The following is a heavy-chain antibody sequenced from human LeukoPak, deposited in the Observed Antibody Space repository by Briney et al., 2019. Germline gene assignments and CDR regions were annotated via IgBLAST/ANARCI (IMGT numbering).Heavy chain of an antibody. J-gene: IGHJ4*02. CDR3: AKDREAYYDFWSGYFAQPFDY. D-gene: IGHD3-3*01. CDR1: GFTFSSYG. Sequence: PGGSLRLSCAASGFTFSSYGMHWVRQAPGKGLEWVAFIRYDGSNKYYADSVKGRFTISRDNSKNTLYLQMNSLRAEDTAVYYCAKDREAYYDFWSGYFAQPFDYWGQGTLVTVSS. V-gene: IGHV3-30*02. CDR2: IRYDGSNK.